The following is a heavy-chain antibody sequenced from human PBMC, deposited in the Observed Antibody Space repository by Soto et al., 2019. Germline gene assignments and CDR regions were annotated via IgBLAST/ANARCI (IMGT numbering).Heavy chain of an antibody. D-gene: IGHD6-13*01. V-gene: IGHV3-9*01. Sequence: GGSLRLSCAAPGFTFDDYAMHWVRQVPGKGLEWVSGINWNSGSIGYGDSVKGRFAISRDNAKNSLHLQMNSLSAEDTAFYYCVKDESINWYSGHFRHWGQGTLVTVSS. CDR3: VKDESINWYSGHFRH. J-gene: IGHJ1*01. CDR1: GFTFDDYA. CDR2: INWNSGSI.